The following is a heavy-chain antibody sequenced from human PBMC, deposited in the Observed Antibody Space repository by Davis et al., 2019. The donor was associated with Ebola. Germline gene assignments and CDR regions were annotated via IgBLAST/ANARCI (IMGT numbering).Heavy chain of an antibody. CDR3: ASFDFGEAQHDY. CDR2: IYYSGST. J-gene: IGHJ4*02. D-gene: IGHD3-10*01. Sequence: PSETLSLTCTVSGGSISSSSYYWGWIRQPPGKGLEWIGYIYYSGSTNYHPSLKSRVTISVDTSKNQFSLKLSSVTAADTAVYYCASFDFGEAQHDYWGQGTLVTVSS. V-gene: IGHV4-61*05. CDR1: GGSISSSSYY.